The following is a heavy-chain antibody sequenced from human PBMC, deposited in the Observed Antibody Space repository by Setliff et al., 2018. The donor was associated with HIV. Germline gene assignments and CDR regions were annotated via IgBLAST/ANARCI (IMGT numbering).Heavy chain of an antibody. V-gene: IGHV3-30*02. D-gene: IGHD2-21*02. CDR1: GFSFRSYG. Sequence: GGSLRLSCATSGFSFRSYGMHWVRQAPGKGLEWVALIWSDETTKYYGESVTGRFTISRDNSKNMLYLQMNSLRAEDTAVYYCAPETMQGLDSWGQGTLVTVSS. CDR2: IWSDETTK. J-gene: IGHJ4*02. CDR3: APETMQGLDS.